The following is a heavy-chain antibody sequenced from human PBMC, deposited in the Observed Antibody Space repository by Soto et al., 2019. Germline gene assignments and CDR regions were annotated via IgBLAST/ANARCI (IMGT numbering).Heavy chain of an antibody. CDR3: TSVLDLDY. Sequence: EVQLVESGGGLVQPGGSLRLSCAASGFSFSNAWMLWVRQVPGEGLEWVATISDGGTTINTADSVKGRFTVSRDDAKNTVYLQMNSLRAGDTALYYCTSVLDLDYWGQGTLVTVSS. V-gene: IGHV3-74*01. J-gene: IGHJ4*02. CDR2: ISDGGTTI. CDR1: GFSFSNAW. D-gene: IGHD2-8*02.